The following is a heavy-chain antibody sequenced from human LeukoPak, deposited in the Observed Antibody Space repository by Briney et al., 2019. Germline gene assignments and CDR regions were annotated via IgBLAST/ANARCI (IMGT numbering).Heavy chain of an antibody. D-gene: IGHD3-3*01. V-gene: IGHV4-59*01. Sequence: SETLSLTCTVSGASFSSYYWSWIRQPPGKRPEWIRYIYYSGSTDYNPSLKSRVTISVDTSKNRFSLKLSSVTAADTAVYYCARDTRSGYSDYWGQGTLVTVSS. CDR2: IYYSGST. J-gene: IGHJ4*02. CDR1: GASFSSYY. CDR3: ARDTRSGYSDY.